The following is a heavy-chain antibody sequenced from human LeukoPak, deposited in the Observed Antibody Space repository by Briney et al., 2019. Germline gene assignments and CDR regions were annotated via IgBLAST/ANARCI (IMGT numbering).Heavy chain of an antibody. CDR3: AKALIAARPWGYFDY. D-gene: IGHD6-6*01. V-gene: IGHV3-23*01. CDR2: ISGSGGST. J-gene: IGHJ4*02. Sequence: PGGSLRLSCAASGFTFSSYAMSWVRQAPGKGLEWVSAISGSGGSTYYADSVKGRFTISRDNSKNTLYLQMSSLRAEDTAVYYCAKALIAARPWGYFDYWGQGTLVTVSS. CDR1: GFTFSSYA.